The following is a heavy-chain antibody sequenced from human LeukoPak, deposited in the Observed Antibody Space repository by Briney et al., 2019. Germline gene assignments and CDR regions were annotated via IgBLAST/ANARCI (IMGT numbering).Heavy chain of an antibody. CDR2: IYRSEST. Sequence: SQTLSLTCTVSGGSISSGDYYWSWIRQSPGKGLEWIGYIYRSESTYYNPSLKSRVNISADTSKNQFSLKLSSVTAADTALYYCAISTRGYSYGPLDYWGQGTLVTVSS. V-gene: IGHV4-30-4*01. J-gene: IGHJ4*02. CDR1: GGSISSGDYY. D-gene: IGHD5-18*01. CDR3: AISTRGYSYGPLDY.